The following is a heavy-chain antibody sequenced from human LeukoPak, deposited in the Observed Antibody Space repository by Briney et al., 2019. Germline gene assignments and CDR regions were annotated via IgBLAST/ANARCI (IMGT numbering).Heavy chain of an antibody. CDR3: ARGSGYYDSSGYYDY. Sequence: PSETLSLTCAVYGGSFSGYYWSWIRQPPGKGLEWIGEINHSGSTNYNPSLKSRVPISVDTSKNQFSLKLSSVTAADTAVYYCARGSGYYDSSGYYDYWGQGTLVTVSS. CDR2: INHSGST. V-gene: IGHV4-34*01. D-gene: IGHD3-22*01. J-gene: IGHJ4*02. CDR1: GGSFSGYY.